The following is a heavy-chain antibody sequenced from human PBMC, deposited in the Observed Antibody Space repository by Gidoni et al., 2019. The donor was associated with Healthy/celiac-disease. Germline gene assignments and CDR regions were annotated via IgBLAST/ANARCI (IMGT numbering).Heavy chain of an antibody. D-gene: IGHD6-25*01. CDR3: KSRLHQHYYYGMDV. J-gene: IGHJ6*02. Sequence: QLQLQESGPGLVKPSETLSLTCTVSGGSISSSSYYWGWLRQPPGKGLEWIGSIYYSGSTYYTPSLKSRVTISVDTSKNQFSLKLSSVTAADTAVYYCKSRLHQHYYYGMDVWGQGTTVTVSS. CDR1: GGSISSSSYY. CDR2: IYYSGST. V-gene: IGHV4-39*07.